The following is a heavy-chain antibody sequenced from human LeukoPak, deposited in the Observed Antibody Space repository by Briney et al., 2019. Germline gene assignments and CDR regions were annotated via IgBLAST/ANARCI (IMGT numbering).Heavy chain of an antibody. Sequence: GGTLRLSCAASGFTFNTYGMTWVRQAPGKGLEGVSAITSSGGSTYYGDSVKGRFTISRDNSRNTLYLQMNSLRVDDTAVYYCARDLCWGCFDDWGQGNLVTVSS. D-gene: IGHD3-10*02. CDR2: ITSSGGST. CDR3: ARDLCWGCFDD. V-gene: IGHV3-23*01. J-gene: IGHJ4*02. CDR1: GFTFNTYG.